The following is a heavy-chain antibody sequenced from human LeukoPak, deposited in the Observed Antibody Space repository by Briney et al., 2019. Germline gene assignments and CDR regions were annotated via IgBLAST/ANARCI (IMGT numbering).Heavy chain of an antibody. D-gene: IGHD1/OR15-1a*01. J-gene: IGHJ4*02. V-gene: IGHV3-49*04. CDR1: GFTFSSYW. CDR2: IRSKAYGGTT. CDR3: TRDNKAMTYEFDY. Sequence: PGGSLRLSCAASGFTFSSYWMSWVRQAPGKGLEWVGFIRSKAYGGTTEYAASVKGRFTISRDDSKSIAYLQMNSLKTEDTAVYYCTRDNKAMTYEFDYWGQGTLVTVSS.